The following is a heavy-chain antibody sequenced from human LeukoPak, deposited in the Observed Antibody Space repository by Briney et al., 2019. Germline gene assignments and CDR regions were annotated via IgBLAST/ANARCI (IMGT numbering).Heavy chain of an antibody. J-gene: IGHJ4*02. Sequence: GASVKVSCKASGYTFTSYYMHWVRQAPGQGLEWMGIINPSGGSTSYAQKFQGGVTMTRDMSTSTVYMELSSLRSEDTAVYYCARGGHDSSGYYSYYFDYWGQGTLVTVSS. D-gene: IGHD3-22*01. CDR2: INPSGGST. CDR3: ARGGHDSSGYYSYYFDY. V-gene: IGHV1-46*01. CDR1: GYTFTSYY.